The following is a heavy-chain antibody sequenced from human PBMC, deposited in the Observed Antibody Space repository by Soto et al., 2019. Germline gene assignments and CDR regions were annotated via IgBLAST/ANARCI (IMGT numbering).Heavy chain of an antibody. V-gene: IGHV1-69*01. D-gene: IGHD6-19*01. J-gene: IGHJ5*02. Sequence: QVQLVQSGAEVKKPGSSVKVSCKASGGTFSSYAISWVRQAPGQGLEWMGGIIPIFGTANYAQKFQGRVTITADESTSTAYMGLSSLRSEDTAVYYCAHMSYSSGWYLRNWFDPWGQGTLVTVSS. CDR2: IIPIFGTA. CDR1: GGTFSSYA. CDR3: AHMSYSSGWYLRNWFDP.